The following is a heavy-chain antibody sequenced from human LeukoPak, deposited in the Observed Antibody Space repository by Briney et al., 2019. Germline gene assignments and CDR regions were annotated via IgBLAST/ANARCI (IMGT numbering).Heavy chain of an antibody. D-gene: IGHD4-17*01. J-gene: IGHJ1*01. CDR2: IYYSGST. CDR3: ARGSTTGYFQH. Sequence: SETLSLTCTVSGGSISSGDYYWSWIRQPPGKGLEWIGYIYYSGSTYYNPSLKSRVTISVDTSKNQFSLKLSSVTAADTAVYYCARGSTTGYFQHWGQGTLVTVSS. CDR1: GGSISSGDYY. V-gene: IGHV4-30-4*01.